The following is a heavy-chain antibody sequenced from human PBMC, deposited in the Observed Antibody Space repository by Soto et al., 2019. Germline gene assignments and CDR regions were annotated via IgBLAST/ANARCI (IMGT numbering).Heavy chain of an antibody. V-gene: IGHV3-23*01. CDR3: AKDLGFSAPTAFDY. D-gene: IGHD3-10*01. CDR1: GFSFSSYA. J-gene: IGHJ4*02. CDR2: IGASGGST. Sequence: GGSLRLSCASSGFSFSSYAMSWVRQAPGKGLEWVSGIGASGGSTYYTDSVKGRFTIARDSSKNTVYLQMNILRAEDTAVYFCAKDLGFSAPTAFDYWGLGTQVTVS.